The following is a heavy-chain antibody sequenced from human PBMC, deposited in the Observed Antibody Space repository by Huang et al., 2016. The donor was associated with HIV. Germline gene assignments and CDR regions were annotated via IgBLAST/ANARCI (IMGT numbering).Heavy chain of an antibody. V-gene: IGHV1-69*13. CDR3: AGPHYYDDGGHHWYFDV. J-gene: IGHJ2*01. D-gene: IGHD3-22*01. CDR2: SVSVFDQT. Sequence: QVQLVQSGAEVKKPGYSVKVSCKASGGTFKTYAISWVRQAPGQGLEWMGGSVSVFDQTHYAQDFQDRVTFTAEESTSTMYMERRRLRFEDTAVYYCAGPHYYDDGGHHWYFDVWGRGTLVTVSS. CDR1: GGTFKTYA.